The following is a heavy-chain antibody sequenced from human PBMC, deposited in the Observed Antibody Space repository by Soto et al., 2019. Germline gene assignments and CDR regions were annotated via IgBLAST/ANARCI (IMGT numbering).Heavy chain of an antibody. J-gene: IGHJ5*02. Sequence: PGGALRLSCAASGFTFNTYSMNWVRQAPGRGLQWVSSISSSSTAIYYADSVKGRLTVSRDNAKSSVFLQMDSLRAEDTAVYYCARDIKFPNCTTTTCPTWGQRTLVPVSS. D-gene: IGHD2-2*01. CDR3: ARDIKFPNCTTTTCPT. CDR1: GFTFNTYS. V-gene: IGHV3-21*01. CDR2: ISSSSTAI.